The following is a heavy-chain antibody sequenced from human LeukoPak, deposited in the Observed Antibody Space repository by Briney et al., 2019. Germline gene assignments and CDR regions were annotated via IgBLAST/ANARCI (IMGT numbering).Heavy chain of an antibody. CDR2: NNPSGDSA. CDR1: GYTFTGHY. V-gene: IGHV1-46*01. J-gene: IGHJ6*02. CDR3: AVRYSFYFEGMDA. Sequence: ASVKVSCKASGYTFTGHYMHWVRQAPGQGLEWMGTNNPSGDSATDTQKFQDRITMTRDTSTGTVYMELSSLRSEDTAVYYCAVRYSFYFEGMDAWGQGTTVTVSS. D-gene: IGHD2/OR15-2a*01.